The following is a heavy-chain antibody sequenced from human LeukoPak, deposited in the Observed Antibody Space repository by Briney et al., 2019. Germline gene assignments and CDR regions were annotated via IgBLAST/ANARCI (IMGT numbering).Heavy chain of an antibody. Sequence: PSETLSLTCAVSGYSISSGYYWAWIRQPPGKGLEWIGSIYHSGSNYYNPSLKGRVTISIDTSKNQFSLKLTSVTAADTAVYYCARRHGYNGEFDYWGQGALVTVSS. D-gene: IGHD5-24*01. J-gene: IGHJ4*02. CDR3: ARRHGYNGEFDY. V-gene: IGHV4-38-2*01. CDR1: GYSISSGYY. CDR2: IYHSGSN.